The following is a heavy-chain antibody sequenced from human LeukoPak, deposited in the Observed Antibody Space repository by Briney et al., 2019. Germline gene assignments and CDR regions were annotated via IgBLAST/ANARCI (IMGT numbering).Heavy chain of an antibody. CDR1: GFTFSSYA. CDR2: ISYDGSNK. Sequence: GRSLRPSCAASGFTFSSYAMHWVRQAPGKGLEWVAVISYDGSNKYYADSVKGRFTISKDNAKNSLYLQMNSLRAEDTAVYFCARSPSGYCTDTSCYNNYSHYRMDVWGKGTTVTVSS. CDR3: ARSPSGYCTDTSCYNNYSHYRMDV. J-gene: IGHJ6*04. V-gene: IGHV3-30-3*01. D-gene: IGHD2-2*02.